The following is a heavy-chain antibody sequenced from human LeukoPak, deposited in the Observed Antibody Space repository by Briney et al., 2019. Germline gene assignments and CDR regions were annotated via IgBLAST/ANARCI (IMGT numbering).Heavy chain of an antibody. D-gene: IGHD7-27*01. Sequence: ASVKVSCKASGYTFTTYYIHWVRQAPGQGLEWMGIINPSGGSTNYAQKLQGRVTMTTDTSTSTAYMELRSLRSDDTAVYYCARDRTGDQIDYWGQGTLVTVSS. J-gene: IGHJ4*02. V-gene: IGHV1-46*01. CDR3: ARDRTGDQIDY. CDR1: GYTFTTYY. CDR2: INPSGGST.